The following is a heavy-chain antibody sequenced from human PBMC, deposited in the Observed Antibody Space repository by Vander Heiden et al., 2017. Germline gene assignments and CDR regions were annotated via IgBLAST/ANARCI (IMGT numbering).Heavy chain of an antibody. CDR3: AKGGRGRDLIPDY. CDR1: GFTFSSYA. D-gene: IGHD2-21*01. J-gene: IGHJ4*02. V-gene: IGHV3-23*01. Sequence: EVQLLESGGGLVPPGGSLRLSCAASGFTFSSYAMSWVRQAPGKGLEGVSAISGSGGSTYYADSVKGRFTISRDNSKNTLYLQMNSLRAEDTAVYYCAKGGRGRDLIPDYWGQGTLVTVSS. CDR2: ISGSGGST.